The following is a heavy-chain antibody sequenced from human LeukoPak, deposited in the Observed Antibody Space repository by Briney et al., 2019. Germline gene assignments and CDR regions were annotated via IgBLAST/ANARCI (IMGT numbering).Heavy chain of an antibody. V-gene: IGHV3-30*18. D-gene: IGHD3-22*01. CDR1: GFTFSSYG. CDR2: ISYDGSNK. CDR3: AKLSVHYYDSSGYSAFDY. Sequence: PGGSLRLSCAASGFTFSSYGMHWVRQAPGKGLEWVAVISYDGSNKYYADSVKGRFTISRDNSKNTLYLQMNSLRAEDTAVYYCAKLSVHYYDSSGYSAFDYWGQGTLVTVSS. J-gene: IGHJ4*02.